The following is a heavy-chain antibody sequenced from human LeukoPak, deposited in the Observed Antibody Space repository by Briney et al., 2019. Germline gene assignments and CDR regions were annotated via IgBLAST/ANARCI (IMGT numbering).Heavy chain of an antibody. CDR3: ARGETAAGTVLVD. V-gene: IGHV4-39*07. CDR2: IYYSGST. Sequence: PSETLSLTCTVSGGSISSSSYYWGWIRQPPGKGLEWIGSIYYSGSTYYNPSLKSRVTISVDTSKNQFSLKLSSVTAADTAVYYCARGETAAGTVLVDWGQGTLVTVSS. CDR1: GGSISSSSYY. J-gene: IGHJ4*02. D-gene: IGHD6-13*01.